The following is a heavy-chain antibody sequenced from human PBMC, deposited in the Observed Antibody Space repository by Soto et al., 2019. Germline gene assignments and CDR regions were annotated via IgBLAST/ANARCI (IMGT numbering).Heavy chain of an antibody. CDR1: GYSFTTFD. CDR2: MSPNSGKT. CDR3: ARGIEAGVDY. V-gene: IGHV1-8*01. J-gene: IGHJ4*02. Sequence: QVQLVQSGAEVKKPGASVKVSCKASGYSFTTFDINWVRQATGQGLEWMGWMSPNSGKTGYAQKSQGRVTMTRDTSINPSYIELSSLTSEDTAVYYCARGIEAGVDYWVQGTLVTVSS.